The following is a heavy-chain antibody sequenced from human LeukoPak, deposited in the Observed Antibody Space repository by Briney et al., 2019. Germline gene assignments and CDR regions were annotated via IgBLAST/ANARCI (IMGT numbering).Heavy chain of an antibody. CDR3: ARFNTYYDFWSGRRKAFDI. Sequence: SETLSLTCTVSGGSINSYYWSWIRQPPGKGLEWIGYINTSGSTNYNPSLTSRVTISVDTSKNQFSLKLSSVTAADTAVYYCARFNTYYDFWSGRRKAFDIWGQGTMVTVSS. CDR2: INTSGST. J-gene: IGHJ3*02. D-gene: IGHD3-3*01. V-gene: IGHV4-4*09. CDR1: GGSINSYY.